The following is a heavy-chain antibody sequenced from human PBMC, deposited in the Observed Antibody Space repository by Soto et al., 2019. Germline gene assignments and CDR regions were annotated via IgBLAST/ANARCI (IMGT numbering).Heavy chain of an antibody. CDR1: GFTFSTYA. J-gene: IGHJ4*02. CDR3: AKDPRIGIAVAGVFDY. Sequence: EVQLLESGGGLVQPGGSLRLSCAASGFTFSTYAMTWVRQAPGKGLEWVSAISGSGGSTYYADSVKGRFTISRDNSKNKLYLQMSSLRAEDTAVYYCAKDPRIGIAVAGVFDYWGQGTLVTVSS. CDR2: ISGSGGST. D-gene: IGHD6-19*01. V-gene: IGHV3-23*01.